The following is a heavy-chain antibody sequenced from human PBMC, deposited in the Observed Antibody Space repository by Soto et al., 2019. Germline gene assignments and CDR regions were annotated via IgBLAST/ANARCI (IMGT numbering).Heavy chain of an antibody. J-gene: IGHJ5*02. Sequence: SETLSLTCTVSGGSISSSSYYWGWIRQPPGKGLEWIGSIYYSGSTYYNPSLKSRVTISVDTSKNQFSLKLSSVTAADTAVYYCARVHYDYVWGSYRPAWFDPWGQGTLVTVSS. CDR2: IYYSGST. CDR1: GGSISSSSYY. V-gene: IGHV4-39*01. CDR3: ARVHYDYVWGSYRPAWFDP. D-gene: IGHD3-16*02.